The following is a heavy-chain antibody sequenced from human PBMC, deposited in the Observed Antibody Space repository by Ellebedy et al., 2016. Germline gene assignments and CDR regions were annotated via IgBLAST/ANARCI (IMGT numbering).Heavy chain of an antibody. CDR3: ASGFGGSGSYYYNWFDP. J-gene: IGHJ5*02. CDR1: VGSFSGYY. D-gene: IGHD3-10*01. CDR2: INHSGST. V-gene: IGHV4-34*01. Sequence: SETLSLXXAVYVGSFSGYYWSWIRQPPGKGLEWIGEINHSGSTNYNPSLKSRVTISVDTSKNQFSLKLSSVTAADTAVYYCASGFGGSGSYYYNWFDPWGQGTLVTVSS.